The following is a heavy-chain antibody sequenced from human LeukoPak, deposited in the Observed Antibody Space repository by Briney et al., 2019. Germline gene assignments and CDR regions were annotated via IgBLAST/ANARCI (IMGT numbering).Heavy chain of an antibody. CDR1: GFTFSSYW. J-gene: IGHJ3*02. D-gene: IGHD2-8*01. Sequence: GGSLRLSCAASGFTFSSYWMHWVRQAPGKGLVWASHINNDESSTSYADSVRGRFTISRDNSETTLYLQMNSLRPEDTAVYHCAKGRKQWWTFDVLDMWGQGTVVTVSS. CDR2: INNDESST. V-gene: IGHV3-74*01. CDR3: AKGRKQWWTFDVLDM.